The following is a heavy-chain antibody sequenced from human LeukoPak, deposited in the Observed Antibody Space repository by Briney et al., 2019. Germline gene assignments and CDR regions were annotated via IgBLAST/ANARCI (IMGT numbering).Heavy chain of an antibody. CDR1: GGSISSYY. CDR2: IYYSGTT. J-gene: IGHJ5*02. CDR3: ARGGTFDP. V-gene: IGHV4-59*12. Sequence: SETLSLTCTVSGGSISSYYWNWIRQPPGKGLEWIGYIYYSGTTNYNPSLKSRVTISVDTSKNQFSLKLSSVTAADTAVYYCARGGTFDPWGQGTLVTVSS.